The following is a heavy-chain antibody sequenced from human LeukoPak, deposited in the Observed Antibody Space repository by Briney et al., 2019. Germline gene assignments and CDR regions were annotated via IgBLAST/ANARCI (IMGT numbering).Heavy chain of an antibody. D-gene: IGHD2-2*01. CDR2: TSYDEVNK. CDR3: AARGGGIVVVPAATFNWFDP. CDR1: GFTFSNSA. V-gene: IGHV3-30-3*01. J-gene: IGHJ5*02. Sequence: GGSLRLSCTASGFTFSNSAMHWVRQAPGKGLEWVAVTSYDEVNKYYADSVKGRFTISRDNAKNSLYLQMNSLRAEDTAVYYCAARGGGIVVVPAATFNWFDPWGQGTLVTVPS.